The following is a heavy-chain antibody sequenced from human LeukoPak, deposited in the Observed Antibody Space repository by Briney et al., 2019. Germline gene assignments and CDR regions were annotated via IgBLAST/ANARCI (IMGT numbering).Heavy chain of an antibody. D-gene: IGHD2-2*01. Sequence: SETLSLNCAVYGGSFSGYYWSWIRQPPGKGLEWIGEINHSGSTNYNPSLKSRVTISVDTSKNQFSLKLSSVTAADTAVYYCARGHSSTSCYPFDYWGQGTLVTVSS. CDR1: GGSFSGYY. CDR2: INHSGST. CDR3: ARGHSSTSCYPFDY. J-gene: IGHJ4*02. V-gene: IGHV4-34*01.